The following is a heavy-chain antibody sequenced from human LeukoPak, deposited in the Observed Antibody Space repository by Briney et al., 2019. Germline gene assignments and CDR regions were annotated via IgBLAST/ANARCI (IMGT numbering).Heavy chain of an antibody. CDR3: ARDRGGWEPIGFDY. Sequence: PGGSLRLSCAASGFTFSSYSMNWVRQAPGKGLEWVSYISSSSTIYYADSVKGRFTISRDNVKNSLYLQMNSLRAEDTAVYYCARDRGGWEPIGFDYWGQGTLVTVSS. CDR2: ISSSSTI. J-gene: IGHJ4*02. CDR1: GFTFSSYS. D-gene: IGHD1-26*01. V-gene: IGHV3-48*04.